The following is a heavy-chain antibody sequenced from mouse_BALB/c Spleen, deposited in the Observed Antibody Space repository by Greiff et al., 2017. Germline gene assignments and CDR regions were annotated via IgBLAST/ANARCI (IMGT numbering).Heavy chain of an antibody. CDR2: IDPANGNT. CDR1: GFNIKDTY. D-gene: IGHD2-4*01. Sequence: VQLQQSGAELVKPGASVKLSCTASGFNIKDTYMHWVKQRPEQGLEWIGRIDPANGNTKYDPKFQGKATITADTSSNTAYLQLSSLTSEDTAVYYCAIMITGAMDYWGQGTSVTVSA. V-gene: IGHV14-3*02. J-gene: IGHJ4*01. CDR3: AIMITGAMDY.